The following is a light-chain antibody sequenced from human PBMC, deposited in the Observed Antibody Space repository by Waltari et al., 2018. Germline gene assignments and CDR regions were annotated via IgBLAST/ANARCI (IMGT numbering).Light chain of an antibody. Sequence: DIQMTQSPSSLSTSVGDRVTITCRAGQDIGQYLAWYQQKPGKVPKLRIYAASTLQSGVPSRFSGSGSGTDFTLTISSLQPEDVAIYYCQKYNSAPLTFGGGTKVEIK. CDR3: QKYNSAPLT. J-gene: IGKJ4*01. CDR2: AAS. CDR1: QDIGQY. V-gene: IGKV1-27*01.